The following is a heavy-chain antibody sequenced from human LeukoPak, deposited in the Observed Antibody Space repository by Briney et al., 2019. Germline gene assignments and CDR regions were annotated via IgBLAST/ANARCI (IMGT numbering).Heavy chain of an antibody. CDR3: ARALYTSRSYLATFSPINFDY. CDR2: INPNTGGT. Sequence: ASVKVSCKASGYTFTDYYMHWVRQAPGQGLEWMGWINPNTGGTNYAQKFQGRVTMTRDTSISTPYMELSWLRSDDTAVYYCARALYTSRSYLATFSPINFDYWGQGTLVTVSS. J-gene: IGHJ4*02. D-gene: IGHD6-13*01. V-gene: IGHV1-2*02. CDR1: GYTFTDYY.